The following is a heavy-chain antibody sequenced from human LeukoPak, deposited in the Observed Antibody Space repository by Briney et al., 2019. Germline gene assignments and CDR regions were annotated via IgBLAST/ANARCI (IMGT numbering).Heavy chain of an antibody. CDR3: ATGPLPLDYYSSSWYYFDY. Sequence: ASVKVSCKASGYAFSAYYIHWVRQAPGQGLEWMGWINPNGGGTNYAPRFQGRVTMTRDTSTSAAYMELSSLRSDDTAVYYCATGPLPLDYYSSSWYYFDYWGQGTLVTVSS. CDR1: GYAFSAYY. CDR2: INPNGGGT. J-gene: IGHJ4*02. D-gene: IGHD6-13*01. V-gene: IGHV1-2*02.